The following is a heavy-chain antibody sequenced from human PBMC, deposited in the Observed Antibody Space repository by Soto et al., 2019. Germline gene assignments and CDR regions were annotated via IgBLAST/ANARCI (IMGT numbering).Heavy chain of an antibody. V-gene: IGHV1-69*02. J-gene: IGHJ3*02. CDR1: GGTFSSYT. D-gene: IGHD5-12*01. Sequence: QVQLVQSGAEVKQPGSSVKVSCKASGGTFSSYTISWVRQAPGQGLEWMGRIIPILGIANYAQKFQGRVTITADKSTSTAYMELSSLRSEDTAVYYCARGLEMAPFAFDIWGQGTMVTVSS. CDR2: IIPILGIA. CDR3: ARGLEMAPFAFDI.